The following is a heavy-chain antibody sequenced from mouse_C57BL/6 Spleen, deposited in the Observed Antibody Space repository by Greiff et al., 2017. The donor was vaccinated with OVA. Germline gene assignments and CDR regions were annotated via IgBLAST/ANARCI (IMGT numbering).Heavy chain of an antibody. D-gene: IGHD2-4*01. J-gene: IGHJ3*01. V-gene: IGHV1-66*01. CDR1: GYSFTSYY. CDR2: IYPGSGNT. CDR3: ASGDDYEAWFAY. Sequence: VKLQQSGPELVKPGASVKISCKASGYSFTSYYIHWVKQRPGQGLEWIGWIYPGSGNTKYNEKFKGKATLTADTSSSTAYMQLSSLTSEDSAVYYWASGDDYEAWFAYWGQGTLVTVSA.